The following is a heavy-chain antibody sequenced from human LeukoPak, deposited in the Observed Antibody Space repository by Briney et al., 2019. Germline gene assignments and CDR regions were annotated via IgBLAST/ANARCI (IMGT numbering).Heavy chain of an antibody. Sequence: ASVKVSCKASGYTFINYGITWVRQAPGQGLEWMGWISAYNGNTNYAQKLQGRVTMTTDTSTSTAYMELRSLRSDDTAVYYCASGCSGGSCSLDYWGQGTLVTVSS. CDR2: ISAYNGNT. D-gene: IGHD2-15*01. CDR1: GYTFINYG. J-gene: IGHJ4*02. V-gene: IGHV1-18*01. CDR3: ASGCSGGSCSLDY.